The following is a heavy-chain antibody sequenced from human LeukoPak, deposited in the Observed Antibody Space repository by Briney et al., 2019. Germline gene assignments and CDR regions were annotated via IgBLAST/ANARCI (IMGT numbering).Heavy chain of an antibody. CDR1: GGSISSGSYY. Sequence: PSETLSPTCTVSGGSISSGSYYWSWIRQPAGKGLEWIGRIYTSGSTNYNPSLKSRVTISVDTSKNQFSLKLSSVTAADTAVYYCARDSGGVVVIPFDIWGQGTMVTVSS. CDR3: ARDSGGVVVIPFDI. J-gene: IGHJ3*02. V-gene: IGHV4-61*02. CDR2: IYTSGST. D-gene: IGHD3-22*01.